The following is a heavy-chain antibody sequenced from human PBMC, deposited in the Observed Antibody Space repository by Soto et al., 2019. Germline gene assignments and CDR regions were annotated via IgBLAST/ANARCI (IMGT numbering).Heavy chain of an antibody. CDR3: ARSRSGAVADSFDF. Sequence: WGSLRLSCAASGFTFIRYAIRCVRHSPVKGLEWVAVISRDGTNKYYVDSVKGRFTISRDNSRNTLYLQMNSLRHEDAAVYYCARSRSGAVADSFDFWGQGTLVTVSS. J-gene: IGHJ4*02. D-gene: IGHD3-10*01. CDR2: ISRDGTNK. V-gene: IGHV3-30*04. CDR1: GFTFIRYA.